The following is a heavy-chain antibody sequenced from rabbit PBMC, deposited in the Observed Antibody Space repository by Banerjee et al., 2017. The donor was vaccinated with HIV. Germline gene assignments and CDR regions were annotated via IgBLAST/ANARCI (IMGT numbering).Heavy chain of an antibody. D-gene: IGHD4-2*01. Sequence: QEQPVESGGGLVQPEGSLTLTCKASGFDFSSNAMCWVRQAPGKGLEWIACIGAGKGSTYYATWAKGRFTISKTSSTTVTLQMTSLTAADTATYFCARDAGYAGSNLWGPGTLVTV. J-gene: IGHJ4*01. CDR3: ARDAGYAGSNL. V-gene: IGHV1S45*01. CDR1: GFDFSSNA. CDR2: IGAGKGST.